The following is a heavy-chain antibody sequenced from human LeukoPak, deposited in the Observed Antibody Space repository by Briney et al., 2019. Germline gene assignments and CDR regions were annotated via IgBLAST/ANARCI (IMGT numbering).Heavy chain of an antibody. CDR2: INTNTGNP. Sequence: EASVKVSCKASGGTFNNYAISWVRQAPGQGLEWMGWINTNTGNPTYAQGFTGRFVFSLDTSVSTAYLQISSLKAEDTAVYYCARERTPYYDFWSGYLEGARGFYYFDYWGQGTLVTVSS. V-gene: IGHV7-4-1*02. CDR3: ARERTPYYDFWSGYLEGARGFYYFDY. CDR1: GGTFNNYA. J-gene: IGHJ4*02. D-gene: IGHD3-3*01.